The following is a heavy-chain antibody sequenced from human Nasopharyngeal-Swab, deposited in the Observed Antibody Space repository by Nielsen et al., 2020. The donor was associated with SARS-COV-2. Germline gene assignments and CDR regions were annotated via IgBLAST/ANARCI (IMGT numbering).Heavy chain of an antibody. CDR2: VSYSGTA. Sequence: SETLSLTCAVSGASISSSINYWGWTRQSPQKGLEWIGTVSYSGTANYNPSLNSRVTISVDTSKNQFSLKLISVTAADTAVYYCARDESGDYLGLPFDYWDQGTLVTVSS. CDR3: ARDESGDYLGLPFDY. V-gene: IGHV4-39*07. CDR1: GASISSSINY. J-gene: IGHJ4*02. D-gene: IGHD4-17*01.